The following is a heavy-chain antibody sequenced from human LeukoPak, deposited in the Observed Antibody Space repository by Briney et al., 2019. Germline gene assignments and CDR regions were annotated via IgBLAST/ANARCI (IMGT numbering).Heavy chain of an antibody. CDR2: IYYSGTT. CDR1: GGSVNSGTFY. V-gene: IGHV4-61*01. Sequence: SETLSLTCTVSGGSVNSGTFYWSWIRQPPGKGLEWIGYIYYSGTTIYNPSLKSRVTISLDTSNNQFSLKLSSVTAADPAVYSWGTFGFWSGGSFYLGSWFDPWGQGTLVTVSS. J-gene: IGHJ5*02. CDR3: GTFGFWSGGSFYLGSWFDP. D-gene: IGHD2-15*01.